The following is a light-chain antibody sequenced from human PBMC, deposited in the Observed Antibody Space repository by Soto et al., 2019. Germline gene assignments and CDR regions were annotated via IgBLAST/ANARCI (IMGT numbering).Light chain of an antibody. V-gene: IGKV3-15*01. J-gene: IGKJ1*01. CDR2: GAS. Sequence: EIVLTQSPATLSLSPGERATLSFMASQSVSSQLAWYQQKPGQAPRLLMYGASTRATDIPARFSGSGSGTEFTLTITGLQSEDFAVYYCQQYNGWPWKFGLGTKVDI. CDR3: QQYNGWPWK. CDR1: QSVSSQ.